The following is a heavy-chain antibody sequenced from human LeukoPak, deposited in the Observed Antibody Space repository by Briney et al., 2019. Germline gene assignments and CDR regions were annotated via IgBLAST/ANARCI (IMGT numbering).Heavy chain of an antibody. CDR1: GFTFSSYA. Sequence: PGGSLRLSCAASGFTFSSYAMSWVRQAPGKGLEWVSAISGSGGSTYYADSVKGRFTISRDNSKNTLYLQMNSLRAEDTPVYHCAKDPYQTPYDSSGYSDYWCQGTLVTVSS. D-gene: IGHD3-22*01. J-gene: IGHJ4*02. CDR2: ISGSGGST. CDR3: AKDPYQTPYDSSGYSDY. V-gene: IGHV3-23*01.